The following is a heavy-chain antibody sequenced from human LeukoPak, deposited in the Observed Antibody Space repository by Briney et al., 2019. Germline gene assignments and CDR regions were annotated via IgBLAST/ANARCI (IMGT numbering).Heavy chain of an antibody. Sequence: GGSLRLSCAASGFTFDDYAMRWVRQAPGKGLEWVSGISWNSGSIGYADSVKGRFTISRDNSKNTLYLQMNSLRAEDTAVYYCARAIRGYSYVLDYWGQGTLVTVSS. CDR2: ISWNSGSI. V-gene: IGHV3-9*01. J-gene: IGHJ4*02. D-gene: IGHD5-18*01. CDR1: GFTFDDYA. CDR3: ARAIRGYSYVLDY.